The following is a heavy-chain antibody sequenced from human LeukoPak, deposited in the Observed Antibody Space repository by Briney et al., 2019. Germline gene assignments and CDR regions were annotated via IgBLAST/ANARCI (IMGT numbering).Heavy chain of an antibody. Sequence: SVKVSCKASGGTFSSYAISWVRQAPGQGLKWMGGIIPIFGTANYAQKFQGRVTITADESTSTAYMELSSLRSEDTAVYYCASYSGSYGEWDYWGQGTLVTVSS. J-gene: IGHJ4*02. D-gene: IGHD1-26*01. CDR2: IIPIFGTA. CDR1: GGTFSSYA. CDR3: ASYSGSYGEWDY. V-gene: IGHV1-69*01.